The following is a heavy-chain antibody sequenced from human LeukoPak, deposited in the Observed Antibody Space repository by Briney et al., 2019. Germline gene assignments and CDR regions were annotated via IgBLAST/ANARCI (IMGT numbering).Heavy chain of an antibody. Sequence: GGSLRLSCAASGFTFSSYEMNWARQAPGKGLEWVSYISSSGSTIYYADSVKGRFTISRDDAKNSLYLQMNSLRAEDTAVYYCARETTVTTFDYWGQGTLVTVSS. V-gene: IGHV3-48*03. J-gene: IGHJ4*02. CDR3: ARETTVTTFDY. D-gene: IGHD4-17*01. CDR2: ISSSGSTI. CDR1: GFTFSSYE.